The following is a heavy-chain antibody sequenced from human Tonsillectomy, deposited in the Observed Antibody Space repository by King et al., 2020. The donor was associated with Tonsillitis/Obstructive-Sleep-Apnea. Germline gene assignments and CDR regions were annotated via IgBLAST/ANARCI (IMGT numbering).Heavy chain of an antibody. Sequence: VQLVESGGGLVQPGGSLRLSCAASGFTFSSYAMSWVRQAPGKGLEWVSAISGSGSSTYYADSVKGRFTISRDNSKNTLNLQMNSLRAEDTAVYYCAKDQQGCSTSCSWSIDYWGQGTLVTVSS. CDR2: ISGSGSST. V-gene: IGHV3-23*04. CDR1: GFTFSSYA. D-gene: IGHD2-2*01. CDR3: AKDQQGCSTSCSWSIDY. J-gene: IGHJ4*02.